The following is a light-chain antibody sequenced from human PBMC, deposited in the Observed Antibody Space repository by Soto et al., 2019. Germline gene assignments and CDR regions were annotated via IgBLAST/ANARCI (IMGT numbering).Light chain of an antibody. V-gene: IGKV3-15*01. CDR1: QSLSSN. CDR3: QQYNNWWK. J-gene: IGKJ5*01. Sequence: DIVMTQSPATLSVSPGERATLSCRASQSLSSNLAWYQQKPGQAPRLLIYGASTRATGIPARFTGSGSGTEFTLTISSLQFDDSAVYYCQQYNNWWKFGQGTRLEIK. CDR2: GAS.